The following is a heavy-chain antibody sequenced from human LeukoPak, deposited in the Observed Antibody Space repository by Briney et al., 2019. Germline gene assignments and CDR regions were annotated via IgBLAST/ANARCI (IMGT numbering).Heavy chain of an antibody. J-gene: IGHJ6*02. CDR1: GFTFSSYE. V-gene: IGHV3-48*03. CDR2: ISSSGSTI. CDR3: ARDSYYDFWGGYPYYYYYGMDV. D-gene: IGHD3-3*01. Sequence: PGGSPRLSCAASGFTFSSYEMNWVRQAPGKGLEWVSYISSSGSTIYYADSVKGRFTISRDNAKNSLYLQMNSLRAEDTAVYYCARDSYYDFWGGYPYYYYYGMDVWGQGTTVTVSS.